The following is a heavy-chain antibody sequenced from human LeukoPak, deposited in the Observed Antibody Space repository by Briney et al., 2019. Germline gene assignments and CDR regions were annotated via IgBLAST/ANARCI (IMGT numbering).Heavy chain of an antibody. D-gene: IGHD6-13*01. J-gene: IGHJ4*02. Sequence: GGSLRLSCAASGFTVSSNYMSWVRQAPGKGLEWVSVIYSGGSTYYADSVKGRFTISRDSSKNTLYLQMNSLRAEDTAVYYCARAHIAAAFFDYWGQGTLVTVSS. CDR2: IYSGGST. CDR3: ARAHIAAAFFDY. CDR1: GFTVSSNY. V-gene: IGHV3-66*01.